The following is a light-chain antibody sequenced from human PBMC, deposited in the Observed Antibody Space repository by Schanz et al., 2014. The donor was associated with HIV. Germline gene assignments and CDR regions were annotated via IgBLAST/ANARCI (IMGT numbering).Light chain of an antibody. Sequence: QSALTQPPSASGSPGQSVTISCTGTSSDVGGYEYVSWYQQHPDKAPKLIIYDVNNRPSGVSNRFSGSKSGNTASLTISGLQDEDEADYYCSSHAGRNSFVVFGGGTKVTVL. CDR2: DVN. CDR3: SSHAGRNSFVV. J-gene: IGLJ2*01. CDR1: SSDVGGYEY. V-gene: IGLV2-14*03.